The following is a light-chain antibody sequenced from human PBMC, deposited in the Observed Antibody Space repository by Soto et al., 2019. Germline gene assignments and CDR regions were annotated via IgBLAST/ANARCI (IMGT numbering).Light chain of an antibody. CDR3: QQYNNYPLT. J-gene: IGKJ4*01. CDR1: PSISSW. CDR2: KAS. V-gene: IGKV1-5*03. Sequence: DIPMTQSPSTLSASVGDRVTITCRASPSISSWLAWYQQKPGKAPNLLIYKASSLESGVPSRFRGSGSGTEFTLTISSLQPDDFATYYCQQYNNYPLTFGGGTKVEIK.